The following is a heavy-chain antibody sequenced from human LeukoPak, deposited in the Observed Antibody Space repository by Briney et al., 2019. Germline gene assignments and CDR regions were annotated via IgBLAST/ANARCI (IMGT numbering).Heavy chain of an antibody. CDR1: GGSLSGDC. Sequence: SETLSLTCVVYGGSLSGDCWSWVREPPGKGLEWRGEINHSGITNYNPSLKRGVTISVETPKTQFSVNLSCTTDADTAGYNAARALYSNSSYNGDGMNVCGQGTAVTVTS. CDR3: ARALYSNSSYNGDGMNV. J-gene: IGHJ6*02. V-gene: IGHV4-34*01. CDR2: INHSGIT. D-gene: IGHD6-13*01.